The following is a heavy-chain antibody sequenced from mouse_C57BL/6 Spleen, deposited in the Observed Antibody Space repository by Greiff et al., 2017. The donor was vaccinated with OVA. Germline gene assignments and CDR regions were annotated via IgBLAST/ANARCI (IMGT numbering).Heavy chain of an antibody. Sequence: QVQLQQSGAELVRPGASVTLSCKASGYTFTDYEMHWVKQTPVHGLEWIGAIDPETGGTAYNQKFKGKAILTADKSSSTAYMELRSLTSEDSAVYYCTRRCGYDAMDYWGQGTSVTVSS. J-gene: IGHJ4*01. V-gene: IGHV1-15*01. CDR3: TRRCGYDAMDY. CDR2: IDPETGGT. CDR1: GYTFTDYE.